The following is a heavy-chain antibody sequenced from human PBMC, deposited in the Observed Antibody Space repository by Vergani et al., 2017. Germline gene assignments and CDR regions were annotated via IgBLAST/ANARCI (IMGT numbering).Heavy chain of an antibody. J-gene: IGHJ4*02. CDR2: IYYSGST. Sequence: QVQLQESGPGLVKPSQTLSLTCTVSGGSISSYYWSWIRQPPGKGLEWIGYIYYSGSTNYNPSLKSRVTISVDTSKNQFSLKLSSVTAADTAVYYCARVGQGYDSSGYHPYYFDYWGQGTLVTVSS. D-gene: IGHD3-22*01. V-gene: IGHV4-59*01. CDR1: GGSISSYY. CDR3: ARVGQGYDSSGYHPYYFDY.